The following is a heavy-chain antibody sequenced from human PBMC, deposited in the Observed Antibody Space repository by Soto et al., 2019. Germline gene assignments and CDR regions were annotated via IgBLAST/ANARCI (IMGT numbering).Heavy chain of an antibody. Sequence: QVQLVESGGGVVQPGRSLRLSCAASGFTFSSYGMHWVRQAPGKGLEWVAVIWYDGSNKYYADSVKGRFTISRDNSKNTLELQMNSLRAEDTAVYYCARETYYYDSSGRETSDIWGQGTMVTVSS. J-gene: IGHJ3*02. CDR1: GFTFSSYG. D-gene: IGHD3-22*01. V-gene: IGHV3-33*01. CDR3: ARETYYYDSSGRETSDI. CDR2: IWYDGSNK.